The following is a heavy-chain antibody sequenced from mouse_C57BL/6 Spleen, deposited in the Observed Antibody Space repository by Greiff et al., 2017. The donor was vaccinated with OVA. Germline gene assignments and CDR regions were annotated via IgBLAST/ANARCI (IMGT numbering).Heavy chain of an antibody. D-gene: IGHD4-1*01. CDR1: GFTFSDYG. J-gene: IGHJ2*01. CDR3: ARERLGSYYFDY. Sequence: EVKVEESGGGLVKPGGSLKLSCAASGFTFSDYGMHWVRQAPEKGLEWVAYISSGSSTIYYADTVKGRFTISRDNAKNTLFLQMTSLRSEDTAMYYCARERLGSYYFDYWGQGTTLTVSS. CDR2: ISSGSSTI. V-gene: IGHV5-17*01.